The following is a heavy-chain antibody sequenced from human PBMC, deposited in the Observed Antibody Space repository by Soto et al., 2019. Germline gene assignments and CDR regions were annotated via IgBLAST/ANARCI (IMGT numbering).Heavy chain of an antibody. J-gene: IGHJ6*02. CDR1: GYTFTSYG. D-gene: IGHD5-18*01. CDR3: ARMGMGSYGSFSAYYYGMDV. CDR2: ISAYNGNT. V-gene: IGHV1-18*01. Sequence: QVQLVQSGAEVKKPGASVKVSCKASGYTFTSYGISWVRQAPGQGLEWMGWISAYNGNTNYAQKLQGRVTMTTDTSTSTAYMELRSLRSDDTAVYYYARMGMGSYGSFSAYYYGMDVWGQGTTVTVSS.